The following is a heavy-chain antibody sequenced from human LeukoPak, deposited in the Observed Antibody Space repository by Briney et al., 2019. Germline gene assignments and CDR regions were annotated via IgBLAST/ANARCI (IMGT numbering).Heavy chain of an antibody. J-gene: IGHJ4*02. Sequence: GGSLRLSCAASEFTFSTYAMSWVRQAPGKGLEWVSAISGSGGSTYYADSVKGRFTISRDNSKNTLYLQMNSLRAEDTAVYYCAKASGSGTYYKPPFDYWGQGTLVTVSS. CDR2: ISGSGGST. CDR1: EFTFSTYA. CDR3: AKASGSGTYYKPPFDY. V-gene: IGHV3-23*01. D-gene: IGHD3-10*01.